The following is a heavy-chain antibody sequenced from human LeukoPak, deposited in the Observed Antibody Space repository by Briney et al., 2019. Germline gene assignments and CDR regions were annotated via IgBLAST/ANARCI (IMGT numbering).Heavy chain of an antibody. D-gene: IGHD6-6*01. CDR3: AREGGSSSGYFDY. CDR1: GGTFSSYA. Sequence: GASVKVSCTASGGTFSSYAISWVRQAPGQGLEWMGGIIPIFGTANYAQKFQGRVTITADESTSTAYMELSSLRSEDTAVYYCAREGGSSSGYFDYWGQGPLVTVSS. J-gene: IGHJ4*02. V-gene: IGHV1-69*13. CDR2: IIPIFGTA.